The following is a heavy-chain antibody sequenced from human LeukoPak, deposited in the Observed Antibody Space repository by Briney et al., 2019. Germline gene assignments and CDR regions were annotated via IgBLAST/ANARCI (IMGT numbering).Heavy chain of an antibody. Sequence: PSETLSLTCTGSGGSINSYCWSWIRQPPGKGLEGIGYRYYSGSTNYNPSLNGRVTMSVDRSKNQFSLKLSSVPAADTAVYYCARAHGYDSSGYYSFCFDSWGQGTLVTVSS. CDR3: ARAHGYDSSGYYSFCFDS. CDR1: GGSINSYC. V-gene: IGHV4-59*01. CDR2: RYYSGST. D-gene: IGHD3-22*01. J-gene: IGHJ4*02.